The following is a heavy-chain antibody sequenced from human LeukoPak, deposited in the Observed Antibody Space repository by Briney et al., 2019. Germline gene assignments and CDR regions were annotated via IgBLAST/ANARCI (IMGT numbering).Heavy chain of an antibody. Sequence: GGSLRLSCAASGFTSSSYGMHWVRQAPGKGLEWVAVIWYDGSNKYYADSVKGRFTISRDNSKNTLYLQMNGLRAEDTAVYYCARDSMDNWNPASDYWGQGTLVTVSS. D-gene: IGHD1-20*01. V-gene: IGHV3-33*01. CDR3: ARDSMDNWNPASDY. CDR2: IWYDGSNK. J-gene: IGHJ4*02. CDR1: GFTSSSYG.